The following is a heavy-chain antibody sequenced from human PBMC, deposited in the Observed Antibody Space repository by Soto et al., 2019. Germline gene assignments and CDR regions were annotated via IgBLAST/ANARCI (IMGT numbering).Heavy chain of an antibody. CDR2: IYHSGYT. CDR3: ARDQLEGNWFDP. V-gene: IGHV4-30-4*01. CDR1: GGSISSGDYY. J-gene: IGHJ5*02. D-gene: IGHD1-1*01. Sequence: SETLSLTCTVSGGSISSGDYYWSWIRQPPGKGLEWIGYIYHSGYTLYNPSLKGRVTISVGKSKNHFSLNLTSVTAADTAVYYCARDQLEGNWFDPWGQGTLVTVSS.